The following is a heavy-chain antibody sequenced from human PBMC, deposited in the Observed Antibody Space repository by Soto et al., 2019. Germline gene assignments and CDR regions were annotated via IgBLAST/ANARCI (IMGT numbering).Heavy chain of an antibody. CDR3: AREIAGGYCSSTSCPDAFDI. Sequence: GGSLRLSCAASGFTFSSYWMHWVRQAPGKGLVWVSRINSDGSSTSYADAVKGRFTTSRANAKNTLYLQMNSLSAEDTAVYYCAREIAGGYCSSTSCPDAFDIWGQGTMVTVSS. V-gene: IGHV3-74*01. J-gene: IGHJ3*02. CDR2: INSDGSST. CDR1: GFTFSSYW. D-gene: IGHD2-2*01.